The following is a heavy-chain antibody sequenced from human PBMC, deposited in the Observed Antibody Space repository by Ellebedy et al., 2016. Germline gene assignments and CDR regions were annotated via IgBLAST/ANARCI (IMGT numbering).Heavy chain of an antibody. CDR2: IYYSGST. V-gene: IGHV4-59*12. CDR1: GGSISSYY. CDR3: AREVYVAGSHHYGLDV. Sequence: SETLSLTCTVSGGSISSYYWSWIRQPPGKGLEWIGYIYYSGSTNYNPSLRSRVTMSIDTSKNQFSVRLSSVTAADTALYYCAREVYVAGSHHYGLDVWGQGTMVTVSS. J-gene: IGHJ3*01. D-gene: IGHD2-8*01.